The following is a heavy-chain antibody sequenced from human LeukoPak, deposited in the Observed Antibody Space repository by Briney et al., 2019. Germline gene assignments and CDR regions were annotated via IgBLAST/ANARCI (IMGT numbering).Heavy chain of an antibody. CDR2: ISGSGGST. V-gene: IGHV3-23*01. CDR1: GFTFSSYA. D-gene: IGHD5-18*01. CDR3: AKDLLGDSSGHDAFDI. J-gene: IGHJ3*02. Sequence: SGGSLRLSCAASGFTFSSYAMSWVRQAPGKGLEWVSGISGSGGSTYYADSVKGRFTISRDNSKNTLYLQMNSLRAEDTAVYYCAKDLLGDSSGHDAFDIWGQGTVVTVSS.